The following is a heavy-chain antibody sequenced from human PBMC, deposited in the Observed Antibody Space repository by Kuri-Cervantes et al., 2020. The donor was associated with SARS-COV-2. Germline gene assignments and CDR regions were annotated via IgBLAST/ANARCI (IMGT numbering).Heavy chain of an antibody. Sequence: GGSLRLSWAASGFTFSNAWMSWVRQAPGKGLEWVGRIKSKTDGGTTDYAAPVKGRFTISRDDSKNTLYLQMNSLRAEDTAVYYCAKVGGHREYFQNWGQGTLVTVSS. CDR1: GFTFSNAW. J-gene: IGHJ1*01. V-gene: IGHV3-15*01. CDR2: IKSKTDGGTT. D-gene: IGHD3-16*01. CDR3: AKVGGHREYFQN.